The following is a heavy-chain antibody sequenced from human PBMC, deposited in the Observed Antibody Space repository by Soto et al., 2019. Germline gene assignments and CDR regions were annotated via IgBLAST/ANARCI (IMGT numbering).Heavy chain of an antibody. Sequence: LRLSCAASGFTFSSYSMNWVRQAPGKGLEWVSSISSSSSYIYYADSVKGRFTISRDNAKNSLYLQMNSLRAEDTAAYYCARDNSGSPDWFDPWGQGTLVTV. J-gene: IGHJ5*02. D-gene: IGHD6-25*01. V-gene: IGHV3-21*01. CDR3: ARDNSGSPDWFDP. CDR2: ISSSSSYI. CDR1: GFTFSSYS.